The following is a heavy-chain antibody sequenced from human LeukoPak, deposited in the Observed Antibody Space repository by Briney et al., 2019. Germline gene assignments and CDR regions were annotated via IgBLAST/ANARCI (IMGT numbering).Heavy chain of an antibody. V-gene: IGHV4-34*01. CDR1: GGSFSGYY. Sequence: PSETLSLTCAVYGGSFSGYYWSWIRQPPGKGLEWIGEINHSGSTNYNPSLKSRVTISVDTSKNQFSLKLSSVTAADTAVYYCARVLRYSYGYVRWFDPWGQGTLVTVSS. J-gene: IGHJ5*02. D-gene: IGHD5-18*01. CDR3: ARVLRYSYGYVRWFDP. CDR2: INHSGST.